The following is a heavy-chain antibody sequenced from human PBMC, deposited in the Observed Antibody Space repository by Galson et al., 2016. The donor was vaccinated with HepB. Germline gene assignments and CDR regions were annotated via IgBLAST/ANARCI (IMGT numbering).Heavy chain of an antibody. D-gene: IGHD2-15*01. V-gene: IGHV3-21*01. Sequence: SLRLSCAASGFTFSGYNMNWVRQAPGKGLERVPSISSSSGYINYADSVKGRFTLSRDNAKNSLFLQMNSLRAEDTAVYYCAKNGGDCSGNSCYSAFYFDYWGQGTLVTVSS. J-gene: IGHJ4*02. CDR3: AKNGGDCSGNSCYSAFYFDY. CDR2: ISSSSGYI. CDR1: GFTFSGYN.